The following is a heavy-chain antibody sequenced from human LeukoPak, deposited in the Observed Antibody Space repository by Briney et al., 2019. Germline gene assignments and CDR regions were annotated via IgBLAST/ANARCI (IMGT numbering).Heavy chain of an antibody. CDR1: GFSFSNYA. Sequence: GGSLRLSCAASGFSFSNYAMSWVRQAPGKGLEWVSAISDSGGSTYYADSVKGRFTISGDNSKNTLNLQMNSLRGEDTAVYYCAKGFTSSWNYYFDYWGQGTLVTVSS. CDR2: ISDSGGST. CDR3: AKGFTSSWNYYFDY. J-gene: IGHJ4*02. D-gene: IGHD6-13*01. V-gene: IGHV3-23*01.